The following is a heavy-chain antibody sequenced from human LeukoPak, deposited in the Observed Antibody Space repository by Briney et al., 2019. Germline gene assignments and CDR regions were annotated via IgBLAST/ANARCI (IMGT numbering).Heavy chain of an antibody. CDR2: IIPIFGTA. CDR1: GYTFTSYG. J-gene: IGHJ4*02. Sequence: GASVKVSCKASGYTFTSYGISWVRQAPGQGLEWMGGIIPIFGTANYAQKFQGRVTITADEPTSTAYMELSSLRSEDTAVYYCARTAPDSSSWYAIFDYWGQGTLVTVSS. D-gene: IGHD6-13*01. CDR3: ARTAPDSSSWYAIFDY. V-gene: IGHV1-69*13.